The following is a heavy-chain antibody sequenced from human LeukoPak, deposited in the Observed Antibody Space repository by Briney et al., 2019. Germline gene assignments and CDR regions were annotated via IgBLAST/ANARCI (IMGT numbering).Heavy chain of an antibody. V-gene: IGHV4-31*03. J-gene: IGHJ4*02. CDR2: IYYSGST. D-gene: IGHD6-6*01. CDR3: ARQSWITAARVYFDY. CDR1: AGSISSGAYY. Sequence: PSQTLSLTCTVSAGSISSGAYYWSWIRQHPGKGLEWIGYIYYSGSTYYNPSINSRANISVDTSKTQFSLKLSSVTAADTAVYCCARQSWITAARVYFDYWGQGTLVTVSS.